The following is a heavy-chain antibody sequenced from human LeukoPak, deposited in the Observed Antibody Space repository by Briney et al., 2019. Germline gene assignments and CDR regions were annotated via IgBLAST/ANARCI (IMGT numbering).Heavy chain of an antibody. CDR2: INHSGST. CDR1: GGSFSGYY. Sequence: AETLSLTCAVYGGSFSGYYWSWIRQPPGKGLEWIGEINHSGSTNYNPSLKSRVTISVDTSKNQFSLKLTSVTAADTAVYYCARGPLCSTTSCYWDYWGQGTLVTVSS. D-gene: IGHD2/OR15-2a*01. V-gene: IGHV4-34*01. J-gene: IGHJ4*02. CDR3: ARGPLCSTTSCYWDY.